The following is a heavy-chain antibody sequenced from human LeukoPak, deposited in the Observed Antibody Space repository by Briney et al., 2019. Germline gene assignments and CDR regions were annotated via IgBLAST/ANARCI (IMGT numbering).Heavy chain of an antibody. D-gene: IGHD4-17*01. V-gene: IGHV4-59*01. J-gene: IGHJ3*02. CDR3: ARGGTAVIAPYAFDT. Sequence: SETLSLTCTVSGGSISSYYWSWIRQPPGKGLEWIGYIYYSGSTNCNPSVKSRVAMSVDTSKKQFSLKLSSLTAADTAVYYCARGGTAVIAPYAFDTWGQGTMVTSLQ. CDR1: GGSISSYY. CDR2: IYYSGST.